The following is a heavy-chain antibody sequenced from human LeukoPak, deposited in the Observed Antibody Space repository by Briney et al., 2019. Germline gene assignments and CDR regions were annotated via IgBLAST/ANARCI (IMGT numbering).Heavy chain of an antibody. J-gene: IGHJ5*02. Sequence: SETLSLTCTVSGGSISSYYWSWLRQPPGKGLEWLGYIYYSGSTNYNPSLKSRVTISVDTSKNQFSLKLSSVTAADTAVYYCARDNYSSGWYSGVWFDPWGQGTLVTVSS. D-gene: IGHD6-19*01. CDR3: ARDNYSSGWYSGVWFDP. V-gene: IGHV4-59*01. CDR2: IYYSGST. CDR1: GGSISSYY.